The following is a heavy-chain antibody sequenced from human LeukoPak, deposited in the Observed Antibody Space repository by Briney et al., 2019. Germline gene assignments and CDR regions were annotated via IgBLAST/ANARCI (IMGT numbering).Heavy chain of an antibody. CDR2: FKPDGSEE. J-gene: IGHJ4*02. D-gene: IGHD3-22*01. CDR1: EFTFSVYT. CDR3: AKYFYDGSGTHYFDY. V-gene: IGHV3-7*01. Sequence: GGSLRLSCTASEFTFSVYTMNWVRQAPGKGLEWVGNFKPDGSEEYYVDSLKGRFIISRDNAKNSLYLQMNSLRAEDVAVYYCAKYFYDGSGTHYFDYWGQGTPVTVSS.